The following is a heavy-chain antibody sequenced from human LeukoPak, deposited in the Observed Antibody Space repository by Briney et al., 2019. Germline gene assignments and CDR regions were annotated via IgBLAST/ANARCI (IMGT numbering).Heavy chain of an antibody. J-gene: IGHJ4*02. CDR2: VTYDGNNQ. D-gene: IGHD6-19*01. Sequence: GGSLRLSCAASGFTFNNYAMHWVRQAPGKGLEWVAVVTYDGNNQYYADSVKGRFTVSRDNSRNTVNLQMNSLRGEDTAVYYCARAPVRGAVAGVDYWGQGTLVTVPS. V-gene: IGHV3-30-3*01. CDR3: ARAPVRGAVAGVDY. CDR1: GFTFNNYA.